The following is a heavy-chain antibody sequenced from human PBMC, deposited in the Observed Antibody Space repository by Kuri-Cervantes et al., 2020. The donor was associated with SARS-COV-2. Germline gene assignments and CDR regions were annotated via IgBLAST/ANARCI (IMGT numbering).Heavy chain of an antibody. Sequence: GESLKISCAASGFTFSNAWMSWVRQAPGKGLEWVSAISGSGGSTYYADSVKGRFTISRDNSKNTLYLQMNSLGAEDTAVYYCATPYWDYYDSSGYYYLDYWGQGTLVTVSS. CDR3: ATPYWDYYDSSGYYYLDY. CDR1: GFTFSNAW. J-gene: IGHJ4*02. V-gene: IGHV3-23*01. CDR2: ISGSGGST. D-gene: IGHD3-22*01.